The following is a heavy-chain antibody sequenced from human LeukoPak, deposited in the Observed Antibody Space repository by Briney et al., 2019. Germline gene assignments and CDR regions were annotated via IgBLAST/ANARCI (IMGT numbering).Heavy chain of an antibody. CDR2: IWYDGSNK. Sequence: GGSLRPSCAASGFTFSSYGMHWVRQAPGKGLEWVAVIWYDGSNKYYADSVKGRFTISRDNSKNTLYLQMNSLRAEDTAVYYCAKDGPYDTVNWFDPLSQGTLVTVSS. CDR1: GFTFSSYG. V-gene: IGHV3-33*06. CDR3: AKDGPYDTVNWFDP. J-gene: IGHJ5*02. D-gene: IGHD3-22*01.